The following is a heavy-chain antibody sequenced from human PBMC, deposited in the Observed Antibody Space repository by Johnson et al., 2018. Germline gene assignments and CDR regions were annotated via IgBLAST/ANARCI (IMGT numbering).Heavy chain of an antibody. Sequence: QLVQSGGGLVQPGGSLRLSCEASGFTFTTYAMTWVRQAPGKGLEWVSSISGSGDSTYYADSVKGRFTISRDNSKNTLFLQMDRLRVEDTALYYCAKDRYSNSVWRTDVWGQGTTVTVSS. J-gene: IGHJ6*02. CDR3: AKDRYSNSVWRTDV. V-gene: IGHV3-23*04. CDR1: GFTFTTYA. D-gene: IGHD1-26*01. CDR2: ISGSGDST.